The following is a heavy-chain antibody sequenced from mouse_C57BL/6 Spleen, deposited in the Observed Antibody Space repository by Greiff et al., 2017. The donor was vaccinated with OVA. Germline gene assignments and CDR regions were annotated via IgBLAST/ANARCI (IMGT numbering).Heavy chain of an antibody. D-gene: IGHD2-5*01. V-gene: IGHV1-50*01. CDR3: ARKGNSNYDY. J-gene: IGHJ2*01. Sequence: QVQLQQPGAELVKPGASVKLSCKASGYTFTSYWMQWVKQRPGQGLEWIGEIDPSDSYTNYNQKFKGKATLTVDTSSSTAYMQLSSLTSEDSAVYYSARKGNSNYDYWGQGTTLTVSS. CDR1: GYTFTSYW. CDR2: IDPSDSYT.